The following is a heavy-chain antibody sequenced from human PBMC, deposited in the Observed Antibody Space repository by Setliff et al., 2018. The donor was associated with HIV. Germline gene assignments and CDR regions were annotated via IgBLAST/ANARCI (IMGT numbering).Heavy chain of an antibody. CDR2: IYHSGNA. CDR3: ARQDQYDDSGYYVGFYGMDV. Sequence: PSETLSLTCAVSGYSISNGYYWGWIRQPPGKGLEWIGNIYHSGNAYFHPSLKSRVTISVDTSKNQFSLKLSSVTAADTAVYYCARQDQYDDSGYYVGFYGMDVWGQGTTVTVSS. D-gene: IGHD3-22*01. J-gene: IGHJ6*02. V-gene: IGHV4-38-2*01. CDR1: GYSISNGYY.